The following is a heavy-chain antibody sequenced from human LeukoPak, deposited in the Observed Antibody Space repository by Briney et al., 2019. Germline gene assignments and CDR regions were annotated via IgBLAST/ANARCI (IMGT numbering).Heavy chain of an antibody. CDR3: ARETSQKGAHYMDV. V-gene: IGHV4-59*01. CDR1: GGSISSYY. D-gene: IGHD3-16*01. J-gene: IGHJ6*03. CDR2: IYYSGST. Sequence: PSETLSLICTVSGGSISSYYWSWIRQPPGKGLEWIGYIYYSGSTNYKSSLKSRVTISVDTSKNQFSLKLSSVTAADTAVYYCARETSQKGAHYMDVWGKGTTVTIS.